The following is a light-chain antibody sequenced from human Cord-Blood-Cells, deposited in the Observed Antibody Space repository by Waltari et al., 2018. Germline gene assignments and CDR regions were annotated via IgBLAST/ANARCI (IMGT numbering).Light chain of an antibody. CDR2: RNN. CDR1: SSTIGSNS. J-gene: IGLJ2*01. Sequence: QSVLTQPPSASGTPGQRVTIPCSGSSSTIGSNSVYWYQQLPGTAPKLLIHRNNQRPSGVPDRFSGSKSSTSASLAISGLRSEDEADYYCAAWDDSLSGVVFGGGTKLTVL. CDR3: AAWDDSLSGVV. V-gene: IGLV1-47*01.